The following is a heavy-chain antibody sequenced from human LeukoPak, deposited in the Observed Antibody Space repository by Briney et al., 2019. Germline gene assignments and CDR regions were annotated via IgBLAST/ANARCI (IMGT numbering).Heavy chain of an antibody. CDR3: ERGVQCNGGSCDADYFYYYMDV. CDR1: GFSFNDYY. CDR2: ISYGGGTK. Sequence: PGGSLRLSCAASGFSFNDYYINWIRQAPGKGLEWVSYISYGGGTKHYADSVKGRFTVSRDNAKNSVILQMNSLRAEDTAVYYCERGVQCNGGSCDADYFYYYMDVWGKGTTVTVSS. D-gene: IGHD2-15*01. J-gene: IGHJ6*03. V-gene: IGHV3-11*04.